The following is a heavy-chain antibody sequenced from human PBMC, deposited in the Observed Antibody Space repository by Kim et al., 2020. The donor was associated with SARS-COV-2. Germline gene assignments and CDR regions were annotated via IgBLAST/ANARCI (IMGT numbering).Heavy chain of an antibody. J-gene: IGHJ6*02. D-gene: IGHD3-10*01. V-gene: IGHV4-30-2*04. Sequence: LKSRVTISVDTSKNQFSLKLSSVTAADTAVYYCARNYYGSGSYYYYGMDVWGQGTTVTVSS. CDR3: ARNYYGSGSYYYYGMDV.